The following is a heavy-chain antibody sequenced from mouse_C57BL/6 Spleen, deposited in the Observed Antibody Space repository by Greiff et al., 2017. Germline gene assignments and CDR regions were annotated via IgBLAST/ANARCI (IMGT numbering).Heavy chain of an antibody. D-gene: IGHD1-1*01. Sequence: QVQLQQPGAELVKPGASVKVSCKASGYTFTSYWMHWVKQRPGQGLEWLGRIHPSASATNYNQKFKGKATLTVDKSSSTAYMQLSSLTSEDSAVYYCAIGDYYGTGMDYWGQGTSVTVSS. V-gene: IGHV1-74*01. CDR2: IHPSASAT. CDR3: AIGDYYGTGMDY. J-gene: IGHJ4*01. CDR1: GYTFTSYW.